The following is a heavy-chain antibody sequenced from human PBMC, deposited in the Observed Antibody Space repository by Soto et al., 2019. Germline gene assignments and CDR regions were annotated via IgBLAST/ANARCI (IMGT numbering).Heavy chain of an antibody. Sequence: QITLKESGPTLVKPTQTLTLTCTFSGFSLSTSGVGVGWIRQPPGKALEWLALIYWDDDKYYSPSLKSRPTITKDTSKTRVVLTMTHMDPVDTATYYCAHRSKAAGTYNWFDPWGQGTLVTVSS. CDR1: GFSLSTSGVG. CDR3: AHRSKAAGTYNWFDP. CDR2: IYWDDDK. D-gene: IGHD6-13*01. J-gene: IGHJ5*02. V-gene: IGHV2-5*02.